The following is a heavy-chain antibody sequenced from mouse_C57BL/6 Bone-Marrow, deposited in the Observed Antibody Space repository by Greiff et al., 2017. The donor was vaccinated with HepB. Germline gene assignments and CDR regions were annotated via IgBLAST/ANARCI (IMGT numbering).Heavy chain of an antibody. J-gene: IGHJ3*01. Sequence: EVKLVESGGGLVKPGGSLKLSCAASGFTFSDYGMHWVRQAPEKGLEWVAYISSGSSTIYYADTVKDRFTISRDNAKNTLFLQMTSLRSEDTAMYYCAREIYYDYGWFAYWGQGTLVTVSA. CDR2: ISSGSSTI. V-gene: IGHV5-17*01. CDR1: GFTFSDYG. CDR3: AREIYYDYGWFAY. D-gene: IGHD2-4*01.